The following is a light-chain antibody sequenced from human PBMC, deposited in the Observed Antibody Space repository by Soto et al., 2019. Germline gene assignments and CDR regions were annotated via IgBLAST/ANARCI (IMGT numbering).Light chain of an antibody. CDR2: GAS. CDR3: HQYGSSPLT. CDR1: QSVSSNY. V-gene: IGKV3-20*01. J-gene: IGKJ4*01. Sequence: EIVLTQSPGTLPLSPGDRATLSCRASQSVSSNYLAWYQQKPGQAPRLLIYGASSRATGIPDRFSGSGSGTDFTLTISRLEPEEFAVYYYHQYGSSPLTFGGGTKVEIK.